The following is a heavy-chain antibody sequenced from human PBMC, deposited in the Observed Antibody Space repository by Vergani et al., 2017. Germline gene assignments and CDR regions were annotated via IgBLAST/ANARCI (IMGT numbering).Heavy chain of an antibody. CDR1: GGSLSGYY. CDR2: VGHTGST. D-gene: IGHD2-2*01. Sequence: QVQLRQWGAGLLKPSETLSLTCVVSGGSLSGYYWTWIRQPPGKGLEWIGEVGHTGSTNSNPSLKSRVTMSVDTSKNQFSLRLNSVTAADTAVYYCAKGRRRCSGTTCYVWFDPWGQGTLVTVSS. V-gene: IGHV4-34*02. CDR3: AKGRRRCSGTTCYVWFDP. J-gene: IGHJ5*02.